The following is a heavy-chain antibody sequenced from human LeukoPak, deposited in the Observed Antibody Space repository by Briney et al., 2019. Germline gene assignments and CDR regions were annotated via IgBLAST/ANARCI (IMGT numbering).Heavy chain of an antibody. V-gene: IGHV4-4*02. Sequence: PSETLSLTCAVSGGSISSSNWWSWVRQPPGKGLEWIGEIYHSGSTNYNPSLKSRVTISVDKSKNQFSLKLSSVTAADTAVYYCARVNPKLAAARGYFDLWGRGTLVTVSS. CDR2: IYHSGST. CDR3: ARVNPKLAAARGYFDL. CDR1: GGSISSSNW. J-gene: IGHJ2*01. D-gene: IGHD6-13*01.